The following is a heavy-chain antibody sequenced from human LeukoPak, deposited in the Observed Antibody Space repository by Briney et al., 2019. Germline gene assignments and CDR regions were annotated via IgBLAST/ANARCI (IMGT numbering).Heavy chain of an antibody. J-gene: IGHJ4*02. CDR1: GDSISSSGYY. CDR3: AREDTNGDPY. Sequence: ASETLSLTCTVSGDSISSSGYYWGWIRQPPGKGLEWIGAIYYTGRTYYKPSLKSRVTISLDTSKNQFSLKLNSVTAADTAMYYCAREDTNGDPYWGQGTLVTVSS. D-gene: IGHD4-17*01. V-gene: IGHV4-39*07. CDR2: IYYTGRT.